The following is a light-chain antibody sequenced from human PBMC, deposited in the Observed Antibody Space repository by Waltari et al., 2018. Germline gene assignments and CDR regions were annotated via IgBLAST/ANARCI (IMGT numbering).Light chain of an antibody. CDR2: DVS. CDR1: SSDVGGYNY. CDR3: SSYTSSSIVV. J-gene: IGLJ2*01. Sequence: QSALTQPASVSGSPGQSITISCTGTSSDVGGYNYGSWYQQHPGKAPKLMIYDVSKRPSGVSNRFSGSKSGNPASLTISGLQADDEADYYCSSYTSSSIVVFGGGTKLTVL. V-gene: IGLV2-14*01.